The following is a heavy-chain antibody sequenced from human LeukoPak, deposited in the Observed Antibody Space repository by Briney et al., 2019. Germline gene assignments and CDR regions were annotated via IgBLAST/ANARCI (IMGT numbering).Heavy chain of an antibody. CDR2: IYYSGST. CDR1: GGSISSYY. V-gene: IGHV4-59*01. J-gene: IGHJ4*02. D-gene: IGHD3-22*01. Sequence: SETLSLTCTVSGGSISSYYWSWIRQPPGKGLVWIGYIYYSGSTNYNPSLKSRVTISVDTSKNQFSLKLSSVTAADTAVYYCATYYYDSSGYYYDYWGQGTLVTVSS. CDR3: ATYYYDSSGYYYDY.